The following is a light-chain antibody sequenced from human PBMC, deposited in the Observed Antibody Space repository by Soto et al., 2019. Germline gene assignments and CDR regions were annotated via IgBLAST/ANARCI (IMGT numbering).Light chain of an antibody. V-gene: IGLV2-14*01. Sequence: QSALTQPASVSGSPGQSITISCTGISSDVSDYVSWYQQHPGKAPKLMIYDVSSRPSGVSNRFSGSKSANTASLTISGLQAEDEADYYCSSYTSGNTYVFGGGTKVTV. CDR2: DVS. CDR1: SSDVSDY. J-gene: IGLJ1*01. CDR3: SSYTSGNTYV.